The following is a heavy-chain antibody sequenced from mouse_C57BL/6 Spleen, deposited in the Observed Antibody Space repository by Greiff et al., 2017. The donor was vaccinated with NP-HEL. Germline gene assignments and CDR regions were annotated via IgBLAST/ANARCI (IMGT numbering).Heavy chain of an antibody. CDR3: AREAHGNLFAY. CDR2: ISSGSSTI. D-gene: IGHD2-1*01. V-gene: IGHV5-17*01. J-gene: IGHJ3*01. CDR1: GFTFSDYG. Sequence: EVQRVESGGGLVKPGGSLKLSCAASGFTFSDYGMHWVRQAPEKGLEWVAYISSGSSTIYYADTVKGRFTISRDNAKNTLFLQMTSLRSEDTAMYYCAREAHGNLFAYWGQGTLVTVSA.